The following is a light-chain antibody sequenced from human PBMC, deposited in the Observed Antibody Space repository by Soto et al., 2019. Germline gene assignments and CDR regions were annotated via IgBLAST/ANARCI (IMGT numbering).Light chain of an antibody. V-gene: IGLV2-14*01. CDR3: SSYTSSSTYV. Sequence: QPALTQPAWVSVSPGQSITISCTGTSSDVGGYNYVSWYQQHPGKAPKLMIYEVSNRPSGVSNRFSGSKSGNTASLTISGLQAEDEADYYCSSYTSSSTYVFGTGTKVTVL. CDR1: SSDVGGYNY. J-gene: IGLJ1*01. CDR2: EVS.